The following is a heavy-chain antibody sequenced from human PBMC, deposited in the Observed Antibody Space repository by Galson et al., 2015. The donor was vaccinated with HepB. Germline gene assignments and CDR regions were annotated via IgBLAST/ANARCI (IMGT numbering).Heavy chain of an antibody. V-gene: IGHV1-69*13. J-gene: IGHJ4*02. CDR1: GGTFRNFA. D-gene: IGHD5-18*01. CDR2: VIPIFGSA. CDR3: ARLYYYDSNAYHDIDS. Sequence: SVKVSCKASGGTFRNFALSWVRQAPGQGPEWMGGVIPIFGSANYAQKFQGRVTITADESTNTAYMELTSLRSEDTAVYYCARLYYYDSNAYHDIDSWGQGTPVTVSS.